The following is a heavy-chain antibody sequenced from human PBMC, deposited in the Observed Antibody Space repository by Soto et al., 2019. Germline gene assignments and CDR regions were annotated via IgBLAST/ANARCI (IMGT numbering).Heavy chain of an antibody. J-gene: IGHJ5*02. CDR1: GGSIINYY. D-gene: IGHD3-9*01. Sequence: DTPPPTSHVSGGSIINYYWAWVRQPPGKGLEWIGYVYYSGSTNYNPSLESRVTISIDASKNQFSLKMKSVTAADTAVYYCVRDYLLTGFDPWGQGALVTVSS. CDR2: VYYSGST. CDR3: VRDYLLTGFDP. V-gene: IGHV4-59*01.